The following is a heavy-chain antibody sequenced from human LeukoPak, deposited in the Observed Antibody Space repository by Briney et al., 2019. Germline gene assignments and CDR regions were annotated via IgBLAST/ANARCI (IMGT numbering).Heavy chain of an antibody. J-gene: IGHJ3*02. D-gene: IGHD3-10*01. Sequence: SETLSFTCTVSGGSISSYYWSWIRQPAGKGLEWIGRIYTSGSTNYNPSLKSRVTMSVDTSKSQFSLKLTSVTAADTAVYYCARDHYYYASGSYAFDIWGQGTMVTVSS. V-gene: IGHV4-4*07. CDR2: IYTSGST. CDR3: ARDHYYYASGSYAFDI. CDR1: GGSISSYY.